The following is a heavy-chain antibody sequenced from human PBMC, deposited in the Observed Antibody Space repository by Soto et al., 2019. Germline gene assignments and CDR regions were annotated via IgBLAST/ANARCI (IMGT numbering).Heavy chain of an antibody. CDR2: INPSGGST. CDR1: GYTFTSYY. V-gene: IGHV1-46*01. D-gene: IGHD2-21*02. CDR3: ASLGAYCGGDCSGVNWFDP. J-gene: IGHJ5*02. Sequence: QVQLVQSGAEVKKPGASVKVSCKASGYTFTSYYMHWVRQAPGQGLEWMGIINPSGGSTSYAQKFQGRVTMTRDTSTSTVYMELSSLRSEDTAVYYCASLGAYCGGDCSGVNWFDPWGQGTLVTVSS.